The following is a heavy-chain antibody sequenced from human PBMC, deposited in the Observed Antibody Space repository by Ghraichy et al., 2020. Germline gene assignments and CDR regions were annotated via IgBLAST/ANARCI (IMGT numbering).Heavy chain of an antibody. Sequence: SETLSLTCTVSGGSISSSSYYWGWIRQPPGKGLEWIGSIYYSGSTYYNPSLKSRVTISVDTSKNQFSLKLSSVTAADTAVYYCASRYCSGGSCTFAFDPWGQGTLVTVSS. D-gene: IGHD2-15*01. CDR1: GGSISSSSYY. V-gene: IGHV4-39*01. CDR3: ASRYCSGGSCTFAFDP. J-gene: IGHJ5*02. CDR2: IYYSGST.